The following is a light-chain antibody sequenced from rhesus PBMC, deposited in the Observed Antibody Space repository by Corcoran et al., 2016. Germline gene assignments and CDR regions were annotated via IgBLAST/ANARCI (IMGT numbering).Light chain of an antibody. CDR1: QGISSW. Sequence: DIQMTQSPSSLSASVGDTVTITCWASQGISSWLAWYQQKPGKAPKLLIYKAASLQSGGPSRFSGSGSVTDFTLTISSLQSEDFATYYCQQYSSRPYTFGQGTKVEIK. V-gene: IGKV1-22*01. CDR3: QQYSSRPYT. J-gene: IGKJ2*01. CDR2: KAA.